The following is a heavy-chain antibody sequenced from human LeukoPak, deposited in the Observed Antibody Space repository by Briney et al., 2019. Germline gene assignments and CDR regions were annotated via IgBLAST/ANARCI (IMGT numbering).Heavy chain of an antibody. CDR3: ARDSSSWNGNYFDY. Sequence: PGGSMRLSSAASGFTFSSYSMNWVRQAAGKGLEWDSSISRSSSYIYYADSVKGRFTISRDNAKNSLYLQMNSLRAEDTAVYYCARDSSSWNGNYFDYWGEGTLVTVSS. D-gene: IGHD6-13*01. V-gene: IGHV3-21*01. CDR2: ISRSSSYI. J-gene: IGHJ4*02. CDR1: GFTFSSYS.